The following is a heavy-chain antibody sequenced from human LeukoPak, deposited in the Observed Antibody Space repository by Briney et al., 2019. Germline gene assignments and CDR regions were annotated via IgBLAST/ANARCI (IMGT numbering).Heavy chain of an antibody. CDR3: AREAVAGTGYFDY. Sequence: PSETLSLTCAVSGGSITTSNWWSWVRQPPGKGLEWIGEIHPSGSTHYSPSLRSRVTLSMDKSKNQFSLKLSSVTAADTAVYYCAREAVAGTGYFDYWGQGTLVTVSS. V-gene: IGHV4-4*02. J-gene: IGHJ4*02. CDR2: IHPSGST. CDR1: GGSITTSNW. D-gene: IGHD6-19*01.